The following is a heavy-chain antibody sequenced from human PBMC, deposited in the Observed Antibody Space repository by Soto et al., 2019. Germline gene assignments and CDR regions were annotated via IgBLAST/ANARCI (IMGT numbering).Heavy chain of an antibody. V-gene: IGHV3-74*01. J-gene: IGHJ4*02. CDR2: IFFDGITT. Sequence: VQLVESGGGVVQPGGSLRLSCTASGFTFNTHWMHWVRQAPGKGLEWVSRIFFDGITTNYADSVKGRLTVSRDNAKNTVYLYVNAMRDEETAVEYCARGCAMGVDYWGQGTLVTVSS. CDR1: GFTFNTHW. CDR3: ARGCAMGVDY. D-gene: IGHD1-26*01.